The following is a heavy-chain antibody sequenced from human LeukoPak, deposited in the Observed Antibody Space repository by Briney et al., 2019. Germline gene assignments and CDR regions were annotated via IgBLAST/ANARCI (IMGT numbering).Heavy chain of an antibody. J-gene: IGHJ4*02. V-gene: IGHV3-7*01. D-gene: IGHD4-17*01. CDR1: GFTFSDYW. CDR2: IKQDGSEQ. CDR3: ARSVGGDYEGLNLDF. Sequence: GGSLRLSCAASGFTFSDYWVNWVRQAPGKGLEWVANIKQDGSEQYYLDSVKGRFIISRDNAKNSLYLLMNSLRAEDTAVYYYARSVGGDYEGLNLDFWGQGTLVTVSS.